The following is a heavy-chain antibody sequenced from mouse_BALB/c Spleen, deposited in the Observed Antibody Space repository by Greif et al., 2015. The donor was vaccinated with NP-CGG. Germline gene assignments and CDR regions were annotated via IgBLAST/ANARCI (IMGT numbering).Heavy chain of an antibody. CDR3: IDRYNEFYAMEY. V-gene: IGHV14-3*02. J-gene: IGHJ4*01. CDR1: GFNIKDTY. Sequence: VQLQQSGAELVKPGASVKLSCTASGFNIKDTYMHWVKQRPEQGLEWIGRIDPANGNTKYDPKFQGKATITADTSSNTAYRQNSSRTSEDTAVYYCIDRYNEFYAMEYWGQGTSVTVSA. D-gene: IGHD2-14*01. CDR2: IDPANGNT.